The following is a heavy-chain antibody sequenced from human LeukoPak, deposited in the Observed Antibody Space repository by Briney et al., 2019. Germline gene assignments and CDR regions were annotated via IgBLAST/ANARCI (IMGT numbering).Heavy chain of an antibody. D-gene: IGHD2-15*01. J-gene: IGHJ4*02. V-gene: IGHV3-21*01. CDR2: ISSSSSYI. CDR3: ASGYCSGGSCPDY. CDR1: GFTFSSYS. Sequence: GGSLRLSCAASGFTFSSYSMNWVRQAPGKGLEWVSSISSSSSYIYYADSVKGRFTISRDNAKNSLYLQMNSLRAEDTAVYYCASGYCSGGSCPDYWGQGTLVTVSS.